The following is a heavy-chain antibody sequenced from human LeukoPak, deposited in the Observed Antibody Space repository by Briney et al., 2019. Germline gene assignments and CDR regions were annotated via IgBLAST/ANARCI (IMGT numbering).Heavy chain of an antibody. CDR3: ARAPPRVVVPAAYYYYYYYDMDV. V-gene: IGHV1-18*01. J-gene: IGHJ6*02. CDR1: GYTFTSYG. Sequence: ASVKVSCKASGYTFTSYGISWVRQAPGQGLEWMGWISAYNGNTNYAQKLQGRVTMTTDTSTSTAYMELRSLRSDDTAVYYCARAPPRVVVPAAYYYYYYYDMDVWGQGTTVAVSS. CDR2: ISAYNGNT. D-gene: IGHD2-2*01.